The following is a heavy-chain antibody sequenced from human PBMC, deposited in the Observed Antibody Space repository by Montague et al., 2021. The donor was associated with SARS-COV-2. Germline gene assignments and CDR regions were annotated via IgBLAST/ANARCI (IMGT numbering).Heavy chain of an antibody. Sequence: SETLSLTCAVYGGSFSGYYWNWIRQPPGKGLEWIGEINHSGSTNYNTSLNSRGTMSVDTSKYQFSLKLSSVTAADTAVYYCASGARQGYGFRLGSFDYWGQGTLVTVSS. CDR3: ASGARQGYGFRLGSFDY. J-gene: IGHJ4*02. CDR1: GGSFSGYY. CDR2: INHSGST. V-gene: IGHV4-34*01. D-gene: IGHD3-10*01.